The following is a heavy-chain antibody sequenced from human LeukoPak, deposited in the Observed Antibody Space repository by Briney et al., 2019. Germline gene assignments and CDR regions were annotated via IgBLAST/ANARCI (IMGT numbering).Heavy chain of an antibody. CDR2: ISAYNGNT. D-gene: IGHD5-24*01. CDR3: ASIGDGYNPRPFDY. Sequence: ASVKVSCKASGYTFTSYGISWVRQAPGQGLEWMGWISAYNGNTNYAQKLQGRVTMTTDTSTSTAYMELSSLRSEDTAVYYCASIGDGYNPRPFDYWGQGTLVTVSS. CDR1: GYTFTSYG. J-gene: IGHJ4*02. V-gene: IGHV1-18*01.